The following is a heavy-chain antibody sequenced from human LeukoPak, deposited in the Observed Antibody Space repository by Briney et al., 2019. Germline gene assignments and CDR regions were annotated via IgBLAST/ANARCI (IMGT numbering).Heavy chain of an antibody. CDR2: IIPIFGTA. CDR1: GGTFSSYA. J-gene: IGHJ4*02. D-gene: IGHD3-22*01. Sequence: SAKVSCKASGGTFSSYAISWVRQAPGQGLEWMGGIIPIFGTANYAQKFQGRVTITADESTSTAYMELSSLRSEDTAVYYCARDGVGNWVSYYDSSDEYYFDYWGQGTLVTVSS. V-gene: IGHV1-69*13. CDR3: ARDGVGNWVSYYDSSDEYYFDY.